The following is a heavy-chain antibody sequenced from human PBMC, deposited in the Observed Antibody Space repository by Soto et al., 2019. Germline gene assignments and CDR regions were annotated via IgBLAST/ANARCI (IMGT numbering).Heavy chain of an antibody. CDR1: GYTFTSSG. D-gene: IGHD5-12*01. J-gene: IGHJ4*02. CDR2: IRGHIGVT. V-gene: IGHV1-18*04. Sequence: QVQLVQSGPEVKKPEASVKVSCKTSGYTFTSSGITWVRQAPGKGPEWMGWIRGHIGVTNFARNLQDRVTLAIDSSTNTAYMEVMSLSVADTAIYYCARDQGGYGIFDDWGQGTLGTVSS. CDR3: ARDQGGYGIFDD.